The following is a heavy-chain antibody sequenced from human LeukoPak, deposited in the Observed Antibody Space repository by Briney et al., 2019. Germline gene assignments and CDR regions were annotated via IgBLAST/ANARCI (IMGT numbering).Heavy chain of an antibody. CDR3: AREEQELVRDYYMDV. CDR1: GFILSNFA. Sequence: GGSLRLSCAASGFILSNFAMHWVRQAPGEGLEWVALISYDGSHTYYADSMKGRFTISRDNSRNALYLQMTSLSGDDSAVYYCAREEQELVRDYYMDVWGKGTTVTVSS. D-gene: IGHD6-13*01. J-gene: IGHJ6*03. CDR2: ISYDGSHT. V-gene: IGHV3-30*01.